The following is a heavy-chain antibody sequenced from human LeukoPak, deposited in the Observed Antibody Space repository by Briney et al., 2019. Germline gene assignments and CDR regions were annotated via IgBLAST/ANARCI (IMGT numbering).Heavy chain of an antibody. Sequence: PGGSLRLSCAASGFTFSSYAMSWVRQAPGKGLEWVSAISGSGGSTYYADSVKGRFTISRDNSKNTLYLQMNSLRAEDTAVYYCARDRGIALADYYCYGMDVWGQGTTVTVSS. J-gene: IGHJ6*02. CDR3: ARDRGIALADYYCYGMDV. CDR2: ISGSGGST. D-gene: IGHD6-19*01. V-gene: IGHV3-23*01. CDR1: GFTFSSYA.